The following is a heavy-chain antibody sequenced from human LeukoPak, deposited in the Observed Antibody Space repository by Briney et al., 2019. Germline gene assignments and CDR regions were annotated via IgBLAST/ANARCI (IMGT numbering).Heavy chain of an antibody. CDR3: ARLMDHMTARRAFDY. Sequence: PSETLSLTCTVSGDSITSRRSSAYYWGWIRQPPSKGLQWVATIYYIETTYYYPSLMSRVTISVDTSKNQFSLELTSVTAADTAVYFCARLMDHMTARRAFDYWGQGPRVIVSS. J-gene: IGHJ4*02. CDR1: GDSITSRRSSAYY. CDR2: IYYIETT. D-gene: IGHD6-6*01. V-gene: IGHV4-39*01.